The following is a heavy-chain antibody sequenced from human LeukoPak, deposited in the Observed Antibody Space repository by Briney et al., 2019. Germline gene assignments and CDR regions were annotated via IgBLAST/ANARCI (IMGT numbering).Heavy chain of an antibody. D-gene: IGHD3-10*01. CDR3: ARVKIRSRGAFDI. CDR1: GFTFSSYW. CDR2: IYSGGST. Sequence: GGSLRLSCAASGFTFSSYWMHWVRQAPGKGLEWVSVIYSGGSTYYADSVKGRFTISRDNSKNTLYLQMNSLRAEDTAVYYCARVKIRSRGAFDIWGQGTMVTVSS. J-gene: IGHJ3*02. V-gene: IGHV3-53*01.